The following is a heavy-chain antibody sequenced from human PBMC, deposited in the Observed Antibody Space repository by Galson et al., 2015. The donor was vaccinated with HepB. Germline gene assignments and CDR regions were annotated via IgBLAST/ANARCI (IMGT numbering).Heavy chain of an antibody. J-gene: IGHJ3*02. CDR1: GYSFTSYW. Sequence: QSGAEVKKPGESLKISCKGSGYSFTSYWIGWVRQMPGKGLEWMEIIYPGDSDTRYSPSFQGQVTISADKSISTAYLQWSSLKASDTAMYYCARLPGIAAAGTGAFDIWGQGTMVTVSS. CDR3: ARLPGIAAAGTGAFDI. CDR2: IYPGDSDT. V-gene: IGHV5-51*03. D-gene: IGHD6-13*01.